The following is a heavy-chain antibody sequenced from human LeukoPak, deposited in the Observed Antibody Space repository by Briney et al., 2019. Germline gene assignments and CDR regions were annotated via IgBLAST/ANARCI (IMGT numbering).Heavy chain of an antibody. V-gene: IGHV4-59*01. Sequence: SETLSLTCNVSGDSIPSYYWSWIRRPPGQRLEWMGFILYTGSANYNPSLESRISISVDTSKSQFSLTVKSVTAADTAVYYCARVRRVSSSYSTNYYYMDVWGKGTTVTVSS. CDR3: ARVRRVSSSYSTNYYYMDV. CDR1: GDSIPSYY. J-gene: IGHJ6*03. D-gene: IGHD6-6*01. CDR2: ILYTGSA.